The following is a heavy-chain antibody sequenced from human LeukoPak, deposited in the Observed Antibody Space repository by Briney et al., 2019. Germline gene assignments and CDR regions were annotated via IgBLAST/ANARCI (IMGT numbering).Heavy chain of an antibody. CDR2: ISSSSSYI. CDR3: ATELLWFGELHSQKYYMDV. CDR1: GFTFSSYS. J-gene: IGHJ6*03. V-gene: IGHV3-21*01. Sequence: GGSLRLSCAASGFTFSSYSMNWVRQAPGKGLEWVSSISSSSSYIYYADSVKGRFTISRDNAKNSLYLQMNSLRAEDTAVYYCATELLWFGELHSQKYYMDVWGKGTTVTISS. D-gene: IGHD3-10*01.